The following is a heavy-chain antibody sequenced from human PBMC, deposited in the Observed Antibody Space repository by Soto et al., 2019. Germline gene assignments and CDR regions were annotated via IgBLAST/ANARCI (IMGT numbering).Heavy chain of an antibody. CDR1: GYTFTNND. CDR2: ISPYSGKT. CDR3: AREGLLLLPDY. D-gene: IGHD3-22*01. Sequence: QIQLVQSGSEVREPGASAKVSCKTSGYTFTNNDVCWVRQAPGQGLEWMGWISPYSGKTNYARKFRGRVATTADTSTSTVYMELGSLTSDDTAVYYCAREGLLLLPDYWGQGTLVTVSS. V-gene: IGHV1-18*01. J-gene: IGHJ4*02.